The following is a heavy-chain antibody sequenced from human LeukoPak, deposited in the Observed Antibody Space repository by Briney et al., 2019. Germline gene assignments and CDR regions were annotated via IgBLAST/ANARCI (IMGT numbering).Heavy chain of an antibody. D-gene: IGHD1-26*01. J-gene: IGHJ4*02. Sequence: GGSLRLSCAASGFIFSTYPMSWVRQAPGKGLEWVSAITGSGDSTFYADSVKGRCTISRDKSKNTLSLQMNTLRAEDTAVCYCAKENPVGGTNYFDYWGQGTLVTVSS. V-gene: IGHV3-23*01. CDR1: GFIFSTYP. CDR2: ITGSGDST. CDR3: AKENPVGGTNYFDY.